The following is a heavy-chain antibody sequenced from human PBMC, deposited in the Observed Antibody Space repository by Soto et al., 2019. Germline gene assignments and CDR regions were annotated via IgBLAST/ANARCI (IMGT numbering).Heavy chain of an antibody. CDR3: ARALVSDYNSRDYHCYFAMDV. V-gene: IGHV4-31*02. D-gene: IGHD3-22*01. CDR1: GGPVSGDDLY. CDR2: VYHTGTT. J-gene: IGHJ6*02. Sequence: SETLSLTCDVSGGPVSGDDLYWSWIRHLPGKGLEWIANVYHTGTTYYNPSLKSRVSMSVDTSQNQFSLILASVNAADTAVYYCARALVSDYNSRDYHCYFAMDVWGQGTSVTVSS.